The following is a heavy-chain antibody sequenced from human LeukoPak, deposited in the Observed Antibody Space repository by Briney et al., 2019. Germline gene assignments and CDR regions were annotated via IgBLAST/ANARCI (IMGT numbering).Heavy chain of an antibody. V-gene: IGHV4-34*01. CDR3: ARDLVVVIQQNHYYYYYGMDV. CDR1: GGSFSGYY. CDR2: INHSGST. Sequence: SETLSLTCAVYGGSFSGYYWSWIRQPPGKGLEWIGEINHSGSTNYNPSLKSRVTISVDTSKNQFSLKLSSVTAADTAVYYCARDLVVVIQQNHYYYYYGMDVWGQGTTVTVSS. J-gene: IGHJ6*02. D-gene: IGHD3-22*01.